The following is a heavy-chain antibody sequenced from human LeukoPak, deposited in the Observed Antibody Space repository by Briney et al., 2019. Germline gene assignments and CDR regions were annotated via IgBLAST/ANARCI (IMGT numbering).Heavy chain of an antibody. Sequence: ASVKVSCKASGYTFTGYYIHWVRQAPGQGLEWMGWINPNSGGTTFARKFQGRVTMTRDRSISTAYMELSSLRSDDTAVYYCARDPRRDGYKSEFDYWGQGTLVAVSS. CDR3: ARDPRRDGYKSEFDY. CDR1: GYTFTGYY. CDR2: INPNSGGT. D-gene: IGHD5-24*01. J-gene: IGHJ4*02. V-gene: IGHV1-2*02.